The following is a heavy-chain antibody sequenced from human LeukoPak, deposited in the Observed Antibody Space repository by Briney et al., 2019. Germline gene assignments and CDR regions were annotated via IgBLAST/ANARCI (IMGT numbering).Heavy chain of an antibody. CDR2: IKPDGSEQ. CDR3: VRGGGLLPDY. CDR1: GFSFSTFW. V-gene: IGHV3-7*01. D-gene: IGHD2-15*01. Sequence: GGSLRLSRAASGFSFSTFWMSWVRQAPERGLEWVANIKPDGSEQYYLDSVKGRFTISRDNAKNSMYLQISSLRAEDTAVYYCVRGGGLLPDYWGQGTPVTVSS. J-gene: IGHJ4*02.